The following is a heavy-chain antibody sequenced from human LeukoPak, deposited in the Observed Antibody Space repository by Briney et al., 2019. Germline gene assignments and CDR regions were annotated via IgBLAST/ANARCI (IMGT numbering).Heavy chain of an antibody. Sequence: ASVKVSCKASGYTFTSYAMTWVRQAPGQELEWMGWISTNIGNPTYAQGFTGRFVFSLDTSVSTAYLQISSLKAEDTAVYYCASRYDYGDYGLDYWGQGTLVTVSS. CDR1: GYTFTSYA. CDR2: ISTNIGNP. D-gene: IGHD4-17*01. CDR3: ASRYDYGDYGLDY. V-gene: IGHV7-4-1*02. J-gene: IGHJ4*02.